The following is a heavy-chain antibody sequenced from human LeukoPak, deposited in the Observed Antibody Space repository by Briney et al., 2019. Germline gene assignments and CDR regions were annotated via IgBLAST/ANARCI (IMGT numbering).Heavy chain of an antibody. D-gene: IGHD5-12*01. V-gene: IGHV3-74*01. Sequence: GGSLRLSYAASGFTFSSHWMHWVRQAPGKGLVWVSRIHSDGASTSYADSVKGRFTMSRDNAKNTLYLQMNSLRVEDTAVYYCARGDGYAQRDWGQGTLVTVPS. J-gene: IGHJ4*02. CDR2: IHSDGAST. CDR3: ARGDGYAQRD. CDR1: GFTFSSHW.